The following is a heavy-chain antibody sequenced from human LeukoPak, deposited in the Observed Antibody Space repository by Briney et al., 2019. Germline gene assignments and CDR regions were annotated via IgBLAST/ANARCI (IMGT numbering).Heavy chain of an antibody. J-gene: IGHJ4*02. CDR1: GFTFSSYA. D-gene: IGHD7-27*01. CDR3: ASGDRYYFDY. V-gene: IGHV3-23*01. CDR2: ISGSGGST. Sequence: GGSLRLSCAASGFTFSSYAMSWVRQAPGKGLEWVSAISGSGGSTYYAGSVKGRFTISRDNSKNTLYLQMNSLRAEDTAVYYCASGDRYYFDYWGQGTLVTVSS.